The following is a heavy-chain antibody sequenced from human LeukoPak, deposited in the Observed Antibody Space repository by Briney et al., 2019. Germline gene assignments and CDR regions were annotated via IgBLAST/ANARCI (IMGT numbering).Heavy chain of an antibody. J-gene: IGHJ3*02. CDR1: GFTFNNYG. D-gene: IGHD6-13*01. CDR3: ARGGVSRIAAAGTYAFDI. V-gene: IGHV3-21*01. CDR2: ISSDNSDI. Sequence: PGGSLRLSCVASGFTFNNYGLNWVRQAPGKGLEWVSSISSDNSDIYYADSVKGRFTVSRDNAKNSLSLQMNSLRVEDTAVYYCARGGVSRIAAAGTYAFDIWGQGTMVTVSS.